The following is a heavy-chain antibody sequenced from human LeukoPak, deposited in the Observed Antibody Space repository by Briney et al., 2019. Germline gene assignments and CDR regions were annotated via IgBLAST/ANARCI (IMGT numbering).Heavy chain of an antibody. D-gene: IGHD5-12*01. V-gene: IGHV4-34*01. CDR2: INHSGST. J-gene: IGHJ5*02. Sequence: SETLSLTCADYGGSFSGSYWCWIRQTPGKGLEWVGEINHSGSTNYNPSFKSRVTISVDTSKNQFSLKLSSVTAADTAVYYCARGLGYSGCDSKARAFAPWGQGTLVTVSS. CDR3: ARGLGYSGCDSKARAFAP. CDR1: GGSFSGSY.